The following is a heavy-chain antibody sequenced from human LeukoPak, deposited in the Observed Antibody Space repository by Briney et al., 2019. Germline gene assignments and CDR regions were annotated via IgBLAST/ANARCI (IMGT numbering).Heavy chain of an antibody. D-gene: IGHD3-16*01. J-gene: IGHJ5*02. CDR1: GFTFTRSA. CDR3: ARRVLEGSPFGYNWFDP. V-gene: IGHV1-58*02. CDR2: IVVGSGNT. Sequence: GASVKVSCKASGFTFTRSAMQWVRQARGQRLEWVGWIVVGSGNTKYAQKFQERVTITRDMSTSTAYMELSSLRSEDTAVYYCARRVLEGSPFGYNWFDPWGQGTLVTVSS.